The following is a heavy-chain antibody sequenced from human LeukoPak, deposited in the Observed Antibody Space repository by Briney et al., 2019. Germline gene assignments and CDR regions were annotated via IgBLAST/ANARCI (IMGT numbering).Heavy chain of an antibody. D-gene: IGHD2-8*01. CDR1: GGSISSSSYY. V-gene: IGHV4-39*01. J-gene: IGHJ6*03. Sequence: TASETLSLTCTVSGGSISSSSYYWGWIRQPPGKGLEWIGSIYYSWSTYYNPSLKSRVTISVDTSKNQFSLKLSSVTAADTAVYYCARQLYCTNGVCYSDYYYYYMDVWGKGTTVTVSS. CDR2: IYYSWST. CDR3: ARQLYCTNGVCYSDYYYYYMDV.